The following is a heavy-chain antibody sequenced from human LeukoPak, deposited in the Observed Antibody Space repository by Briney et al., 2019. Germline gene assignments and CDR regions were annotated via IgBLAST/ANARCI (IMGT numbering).Heavy chain of an antibody. CDR2: IDPSDSYT. J-gene: IGHJ4*02. CDR3: ARDEGSGYYLYYFDY. D-gene: IGHD3-22*01. CDR1: GYTFTNHW. V-gene: IGHV5-10-1*01. Sequence: GESLRISCKGSGYTFTNHWISWVRQMPGKGLEWMGKIDPSDSYTNYSPSFQGHVTISADKSISTAYLELSRLRSDDTAVYYCARDEGSGYYLYYFDYWGQGTLVTVSS.